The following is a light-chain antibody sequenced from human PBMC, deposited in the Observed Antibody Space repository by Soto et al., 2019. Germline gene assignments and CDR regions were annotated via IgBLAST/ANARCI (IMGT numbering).Light chain of an antibody. CDR1: TSNIGNTF. Sequence: QSVLTQRPSVSAAPGQKVTVSCSGSTSNIGNTFVSWYQLFPGTAPKLLISDNDKRPSGIPDRFSGSKSGTSATLAITGLQTGDEADYYCASWDDSLNSFLFAAGTKVTVL. CDR2: DND. V-gene: IGLV1-51*01. J-gene: IGLJ1*01. CDR3: ASWDDSLNSFL.